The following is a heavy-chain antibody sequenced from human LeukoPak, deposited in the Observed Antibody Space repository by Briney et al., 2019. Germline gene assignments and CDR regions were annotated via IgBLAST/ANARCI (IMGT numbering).Heavy chain of an antibody. J-gene: IGHJ5*02. CDR3: ARVPGSSWYSWFDP. V-gene: IGHV4-39*07. D-gene: IGHD6-13*01. CDR1: GGSISSSSYY. CDR2: IYYSGST. Sequence: SETLSLTCTVSGGSISSSSYYWGWIRQPPGKGLEWIGSIYYSGSTYYNPSLKSRVTTSVDTSKNQFSLKLSSVTAADTAVYYCARVPGSSWYSWFDPWGQGTLVTVSS.